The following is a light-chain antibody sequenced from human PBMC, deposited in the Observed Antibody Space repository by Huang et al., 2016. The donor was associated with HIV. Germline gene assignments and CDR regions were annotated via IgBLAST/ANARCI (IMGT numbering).Light chain of an antibody. V-gene: IGKV1-27*01. Sequence: DIQMTQSPASLSASIGVRVTLTCRASQDIGSFVAWFQQKPGKGPRLLIYGASILQPGVPSRFSGRGSGTDFTLTITNFQPEDIATYYCQRYDSAPRAFGQGTKVDLK. CDR2: GAS. J-gene: IGKJ1*01. CDR1: QDIGSF. CDR3: QRYDSAPRA.